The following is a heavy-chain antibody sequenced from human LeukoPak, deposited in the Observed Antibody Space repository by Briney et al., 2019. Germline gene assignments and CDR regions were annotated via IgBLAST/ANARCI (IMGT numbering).Heavy chain of an antibody. CDR2: IYYSGST. J-gene: IGHJ4*02. D-gene: IGHD6-19*01. CDR3: AGSSGWYYFDY. Sequence: SETLSLTCTVSGGSISSYYWSWIRQPPGKGLEWIGNIYYSGSTNYNPSLKSRVTISVDTSKNQFSLKLSSVTAADTAVYYCAGSSGWYYFDYWGQGTLVTVSS. V-gene: IGHV4-59*01. CDR1: GGSISSYY.